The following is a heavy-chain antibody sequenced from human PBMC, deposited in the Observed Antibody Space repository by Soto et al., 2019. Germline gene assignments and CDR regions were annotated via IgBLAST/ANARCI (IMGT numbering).Heavy chain of an antibody. Sequence: SETLSLTCTVSGGSVSSGSYYWSWIRQPPGKGLEWIGYIYYSGSTNYNPSLKSRVTISVDTSKNQFSLKLSSVTAADTAVYYCARVPLSGYYAYYFDYWGQGTLVTVSS. D-gene: IGHD3-9*01. CDR1: GGSVSSGSYY. V-gene: IGHV4-61*01. CDR2: IYYSGST. J-gene: IGHJ4*02. CDR3: ARVPLSGYYAYYFDY.